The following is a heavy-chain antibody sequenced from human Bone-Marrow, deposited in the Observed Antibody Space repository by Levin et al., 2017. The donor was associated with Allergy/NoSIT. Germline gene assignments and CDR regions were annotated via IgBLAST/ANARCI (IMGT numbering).Heavy chain of an antibody. CDR1: GFTFSSYD. Sequence: GGSLRLSCAASGFTFSSYDMHWVRQATGKGLEWVSAIGTAGDTYYPGSVKGRFTISRENAKNSLYLQMNSLRAGDTAVYYCARTITIFGKGWFDPWGQGTLVTVSS. V-gene: IGHV3-13*01. CDR3: ARTITIFGKGWFDP. D-gene: IGHD3-3*01. J-gene: IGHJ5*02. CDR2: IGTAGDT.